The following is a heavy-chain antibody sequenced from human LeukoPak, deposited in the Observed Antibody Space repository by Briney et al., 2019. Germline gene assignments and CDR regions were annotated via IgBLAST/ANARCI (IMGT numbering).Heavy chain of an antibody. Sequence: SETLSLTCTVSGGSISSYYWSWIRQPPGKGLEWIGYIYYSGSTNYNPSLKSRVTISVDRSKNQFSLKLSSVTAADTAVYYCAREATTSGYYYMDVWGKGTTVTVSS. V-gene: IGHV4-59*01. CDR3: AREATTSGYYYMDV. CDR1: GGSISSYY. J-gene: IGHJ6*03. CDR2: IYYSGST. D-gene: IGHD2/OR15-2a*01.